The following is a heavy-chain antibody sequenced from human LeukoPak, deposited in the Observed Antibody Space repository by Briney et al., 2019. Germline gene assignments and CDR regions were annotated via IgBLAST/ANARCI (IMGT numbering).Heavy chain of an antibody. V-gene: IGHV3-23*01. J-gene: IGHJ4*02. CDR1: GFTFSSYA. D-gene: IGHD6-13*01. CDR3: AKERSSIPAAANY. Sequence: GGSLRLSCAASGFTFSSYAMSWVRQAPGKGLEWVSTIGGSGDTAFYADSVRGRFTISRDNSNNTLYLQMSSLRAEDTAVYYCAKERSSIPAAANYWGQGTLVTVSS. CDR2: IGGSGDTA.